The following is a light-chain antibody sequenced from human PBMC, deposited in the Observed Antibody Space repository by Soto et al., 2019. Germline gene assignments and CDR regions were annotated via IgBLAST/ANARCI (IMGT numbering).Light chain of an antibody. Sequence: EIVMTQSPVTLSVSPGERATLSCRASQSVSSNLAWYQQKPGQAPRLLIYGASTRATGIPARFGGSGSGTEFTLTISSVQSEDFATYYCQQSYSSPLTFGGGTKVEIK. CDR2: GAS. J-gene: IGKJ4*01. V-gene: IGKV3-15*01. CDR1: QSVSSN. CDR3: QQSYSSPLT.